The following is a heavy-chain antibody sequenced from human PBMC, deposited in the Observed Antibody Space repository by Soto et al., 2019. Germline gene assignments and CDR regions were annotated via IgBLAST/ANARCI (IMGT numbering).Heavy chain of an antibody. CDR1: GGSFSGYY. CDR3: ARERTPARFDD. D-gene: IGHD2-2*01. J-gene: IGHJ4*02. Sequence: SETLSLTCAVYGGSFSGYYWSWIRQPPGKGLEWIGEINHSGSTNYNPSLKSRVTISVDTSKNQFSLKLSSVTAADTAVYYCARERTPARFDDWGQGTLVT. V-gene: IGHV4-34*01. CDR2: INHSGST.